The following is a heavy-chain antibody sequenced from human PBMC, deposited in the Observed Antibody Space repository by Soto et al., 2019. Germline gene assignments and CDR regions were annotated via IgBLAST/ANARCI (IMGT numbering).Heavy chain of an antibody. CDR1: GGSISSSNL. Sequence: KTSETLSLTCAVSGGSISSSNLWNCVRQPPGMGLEWIGEIHHSGSTNYNPSLKSRVTISVDKSKNQFSLKLNSVTAADTAVYYCARVRQGCSSTSCYFDPWGQGTLVTVSS. J-gene: IGHJ5*02. D-gene: IGHD2-2*01. V-gene: IGHV4-4*02. CDR3: ARVRQGCSSTSCYFDP. CDR2: IHHSGST.